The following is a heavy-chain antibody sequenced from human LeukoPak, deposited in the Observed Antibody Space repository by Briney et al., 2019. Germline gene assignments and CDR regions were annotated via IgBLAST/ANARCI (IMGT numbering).Heavy chain of an antibody. V-gene: IGHV4-4*02. D-gene: IGHD3-3*01. J-gene: IGHJ4*02. CDR1: GGSISSSNW. CDR3: ARSELKYDFWSGYYRGGYFDY. CDR2: IYHSGST. Sequence: SETLSLTCAVSGGSISSSNWWSWVRQPPGKGPEWIGEIYHSGSTNYNPSLKSRVTISVDTSKNQFSLKLSSVTAADTAVYYCARSELKYDFWSGYYRGGYFDYWGQGTLVTVSS.